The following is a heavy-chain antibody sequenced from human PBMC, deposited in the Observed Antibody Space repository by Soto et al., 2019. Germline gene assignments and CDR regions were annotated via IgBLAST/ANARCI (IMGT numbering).Heavy chain of an antibody. J-gene: IGHJ4*02. CDR3: SHGYYQYFNS. Sequence: GGSLRLSCEVSGVTLTNVWMNWVRQAPGKGPEWVGRIKSNIDGGTTDYAAPVKGRFTVPRDDSENTLYLQMDSLKTEDTAVYYCSHGYYQYFNSWGQGTLVTVSS. CDR1: GVTLTNVW. CDR2: IKSNIDGGTT. D-gene: IGHD5-18*01. V-gene: IGHV3-15*07.